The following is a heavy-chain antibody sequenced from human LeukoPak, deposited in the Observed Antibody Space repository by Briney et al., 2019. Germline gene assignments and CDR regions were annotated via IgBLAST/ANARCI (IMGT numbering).Heavy chain of an antibody. Sequence: SETLSLTCTVSGGSISSYYWSWIRQPAGKGLEWIGRIYTSGSTNYNPSLKSRVTMSVDTSKNQFSLKLSSVTAADTAVYYCARGNSYYYDSSGYYPPNWFDPWGQGTLVTVSS. CDR1: GGSISSYY. J-gene: IGHJ5*02. D-gene: IGHD3-22*01. V-gene: IGHV4-4*07. CDR3: ARGNSYYYDSSGYYPPNWFDP. CDR2: IYTSGST.